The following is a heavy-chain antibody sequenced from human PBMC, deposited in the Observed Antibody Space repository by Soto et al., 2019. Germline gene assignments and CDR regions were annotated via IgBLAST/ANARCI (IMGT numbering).Heavy chain of an antibody. CDR1: GYTSINYG. D-gene: IGHD3-9*01. Sequence: ASVKVSCKASGYTSINYGMHWVRQAPGQRLEWMGWISAYNGNTNYAQKLQGRVTMTTDTSTSTAYMELRSLRSDDTAVYYCARDLYYDILTGYPIHDAFDIWGQGTMVTVSS. V-gene: IGHV1-18*01. CDR2: ISAYNGNT. J-gene: IGHJ3*02. CDR3: ARDLYYDILTGYPIHDAFDI.